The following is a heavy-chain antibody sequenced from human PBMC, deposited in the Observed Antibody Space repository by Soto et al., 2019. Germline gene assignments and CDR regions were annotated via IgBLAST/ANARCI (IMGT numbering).Heavy chain of an antibody. CDR2: ISWDGGST. D-gene: IGHD6-19*01. J-gene: IGHJ6*03. CDR3: AKDIKQAGGWGYYYYMDV. Sequence: PGGSLRLSCAASGFTFDDYTMHWVRQAPGKGLEWVSLISWDGGSTYYADSVKGRFTISRDNSKNSLYLQMNSLRTEDTALYYCAKDIKQAGGWGYYYYMDVWGKGTTVTVSS. CDR1: GFTFDDYT. V-gene: IGHV3-43*01.